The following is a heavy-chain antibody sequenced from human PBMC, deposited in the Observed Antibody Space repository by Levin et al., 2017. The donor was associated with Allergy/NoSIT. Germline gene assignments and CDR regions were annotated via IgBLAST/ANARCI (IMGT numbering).Heavy chain of an antibody. D-gene: IGHD4-17*01. J-gene: IGHJ5*02. V-gene: IGHV5-10-1*01. Sequence: TGESLKISCKASGYSFTTYWIAWVRQVPGKGLEWMGRIDPSDSYTTYSPSFQGHVTISVDKSISTAYLQWSSLRASDTAIYYCARIHYGESWFDPWGQGTLVTVSS. CDR2: IDPSDSYT. CDR3: ARIHYGESWFDP. CDR1: GYSFTTYW.